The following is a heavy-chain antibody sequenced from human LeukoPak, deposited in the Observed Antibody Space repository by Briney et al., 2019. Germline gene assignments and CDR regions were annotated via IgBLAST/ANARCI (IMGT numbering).Heavy chain of an antibody. Sequence: GGSLRLSCAASGFTFSSYSMNWVRQAPGKGLEWVSSISSSSSYIYYAYSVKGRFTISRDNAKNSLYLQMNSLRAEDTAVYYCAGDPGSGYEVYWGQGTLVTVSS. CDR2: ISSSSSYI. J-gene: IGHJ4*02. CDR1: GFTFSSYS. CDR3: AGDPGSGYEVY. D-gene: IGHD5-12*01. V-gene: IGHV3-21*01.